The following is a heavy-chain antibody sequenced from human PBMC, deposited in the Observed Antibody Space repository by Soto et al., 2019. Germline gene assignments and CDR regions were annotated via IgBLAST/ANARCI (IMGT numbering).Heavy chain of an antibody. V-gene: IGHV5-10-1*01. CDR1: GDSLAGCF. CDR2: IDPSDSYT. CDR3: AGYCSSTRCDRYYYGMDV. J-gene: IGHJ6*02. Sequence: GESVKVCGRGCGDSLAGCFVSWVRTTPGKGLEWMGGIDPSDSYTTYSPSFQGHVTISADKSISTAYLQWSSLEAWDSARYYCAGYCSSTRCDRYYYGMDVWGQAATVTVSS. D-gene: IGHD2-2*03.